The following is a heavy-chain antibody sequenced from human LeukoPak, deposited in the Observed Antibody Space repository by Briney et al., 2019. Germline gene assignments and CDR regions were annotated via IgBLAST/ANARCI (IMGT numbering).Heavy chain of an antibody. J-gene: IGHJ4*02. D-gene: IGHD3-3*01. Sequence: GGSLRLSCAASGFTFSSYWMSWVRQAPGKGLEWVANIKQDGSEKYYVDSVKGRFTISRDNAKNSLYLQMNSLSAEDTAVYYCARGPITIFGVVIIKGFDYWGQGTLVTVSS. CDR2: IKQDGSEK. V-gene: IGHV3-7*01. CDR3: ARGPITIFGVVIIKGFDY. CDR1: GFTFSSYW.